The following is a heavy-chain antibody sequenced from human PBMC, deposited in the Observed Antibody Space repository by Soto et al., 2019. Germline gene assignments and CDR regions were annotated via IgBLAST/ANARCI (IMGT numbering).Heavy chain of an antibody. J-gene: IGHJ6*02. CDR1: GGSISSSXX. Sequence: QVQLQESGPGLVKPSGTLSLTCAVSGGSISSSXXXXXVRQPPGKGLEWIGEIYHSGSTNYNPSLKSRVXXXXXXXXXXXXXXXXXXXXXXXXXXXXXSXRXGXXYAMDVWGQGTTVTVSS. V-gene: IGHV4-4*02. CDR3: XSXRXGXXYAMDV. CDR2: IYHSGST.